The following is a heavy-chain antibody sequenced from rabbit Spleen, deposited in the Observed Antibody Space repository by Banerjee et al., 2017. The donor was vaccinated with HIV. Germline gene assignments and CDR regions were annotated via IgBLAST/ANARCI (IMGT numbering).Heavy chain of an antibody. CDR2: IDTGDGDT. CDR1: GFSFSSIYW. D-gene: IGHD1-1*01. J-gene: IGHJ4*01. V-gene: IGHV1S45*01. CDR3: ARDLTDVIGWNFGW. Sequence: QQQLEESGGGLVKPGGTLTLTCTASGFSFSSIYWICWVRQAPGKGLEWIACIDTGDGDTDYANWAKGRFTISKTSSTIVTLQMTSLTAADTATYFCARDLTDVIGWNFGWWGPGTLVTVS.